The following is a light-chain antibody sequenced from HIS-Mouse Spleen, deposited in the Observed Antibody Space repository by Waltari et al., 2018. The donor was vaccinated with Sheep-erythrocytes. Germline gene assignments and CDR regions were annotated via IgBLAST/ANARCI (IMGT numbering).Light chain of an antibody. CDR1: SSDVGGYNL. CDR2: EGS. Sequence: QSALTQPASVSGSPGQSITISCTGTSSDVGGYNLVSWYQPHPGKAPKLMVYEGSKRPSGVSNRFSGSKSGNTASLTISGLQAEDEADYYCCSYAGSSTPWVFGGGTKLTVL. J-gene: IGLJ3*02. CDR3: CSYAGSSTPWV. V-gene: IGLV2-23*01.